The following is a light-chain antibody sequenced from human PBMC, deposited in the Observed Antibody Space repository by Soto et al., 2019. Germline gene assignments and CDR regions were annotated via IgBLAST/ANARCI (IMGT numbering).Light chain of an antibody. CDR1: QTINNK. Sequence: DIQMTQSPSTLSASVGDRVTITCRASQTINNKLAWYQKKPGKAPKLLIYKASTLKSGVPSRFSGSGSGTEFTLTISSLQPDDFATYDCQHYNSYSETFGQGTKVEIK. J-gene: IGKJ1*01. V-gene: IGKV1-5*03. CDR2: KAS. CDR3: QHYNSYSET.